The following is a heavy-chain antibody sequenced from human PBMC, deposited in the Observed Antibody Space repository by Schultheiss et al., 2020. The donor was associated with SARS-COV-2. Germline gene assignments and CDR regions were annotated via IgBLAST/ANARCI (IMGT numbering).Heavy chain of an antibody. J-gene: IGHJ5*02. CDR2: TYYSGDT. V-gene: IGHV4-31*03. CDR1: GGSISSGGYY. Sequence: SETLSLTCTVSGGSISSGGYYWSWIRQHPGKGLEWIGYTYYSGDTHYNPSLKSRATISVDTAKNQFSLQLSSVTAADTAVYYCARYYYDGTGDNWFDPWGQGIQVTVSS. D-gene: IGHD3-3*01. CDR3: ARYYYDGTGDNWFDP.